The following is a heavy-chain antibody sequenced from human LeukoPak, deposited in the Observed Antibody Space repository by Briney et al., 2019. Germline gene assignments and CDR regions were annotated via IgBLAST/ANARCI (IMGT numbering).Heavy chain of an antibody. D-gene: IGHD2-15*01. CDR1: GFTFSSHE. CDR3: ASVSEDIAKPGGY. CDR2: ISTSGATI. J-gene: IGHJ4*02. V-gene: IGHV3-48*03. Sequence: GGSLRLSCAASGFTFSSHEMNWVRQAPGKGLEWGSYISTSGATIYYADSVKGRFTNSRDNAKNSMYLQMHSLRAEDTAVYYCASVSEDIAKPGGYWGQGTLVTVSS.